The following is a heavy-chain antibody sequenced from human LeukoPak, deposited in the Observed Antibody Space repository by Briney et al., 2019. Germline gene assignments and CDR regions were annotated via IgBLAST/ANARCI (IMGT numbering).Heavy chain of an antibody. J-gene: IGHJ5*02. CDR1: GGSISGYY. CDR3: GTEWGYGSRSYYNSFDP. CDR2: IYYSGST. V-gene: IGHV4-59*01. Sequence: SETLSLTCTVSGGSISGYYWSWIRQPPGKGLEWIGDIYYSGSTDYNPSLKSRVTISVDTSKNQFSLKLGSMTAPSTAVSYCGTEWGYGSRSYYNSFDPWGQGTLATVSS. D-gene: IGHD3-10*01.